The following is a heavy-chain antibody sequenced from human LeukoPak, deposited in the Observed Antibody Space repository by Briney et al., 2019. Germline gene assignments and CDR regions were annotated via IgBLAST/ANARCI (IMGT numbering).Heavy chain of an antibody. CDR2: INPNSGGT. V-gene: IGHV1-2*02. Sequence: ASVKLSCKASGYTFTGYYMHWVRQAPGQGLEWMGCINPNSGGTNYAQKLQGRVTMTTDTSTSTAYMELRSLRSDDTAVYYCARSAGSYYDSSGYPAHYYSYSGMAVWGQGTTVTVSS. CDR1: GYTFTGYY. D-gene: IGHD3-22*01. CDR3: ARSAGSYYDSSGYPAHYYSYSGMAV. J-gene: IGHJ6*02.